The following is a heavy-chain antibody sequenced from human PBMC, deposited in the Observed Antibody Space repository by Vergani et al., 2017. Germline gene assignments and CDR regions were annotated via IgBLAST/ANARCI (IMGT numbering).Heavy chain of an antibody. V-gene: IGHV3-9*01. CDR2: ISWNSGSI. CDR1: GFTFDDYA. J-gene: IGHJ4*02. D-gene: IGHD3-16*01. Sequence: EVQLVESGGGLVQPGRSLRLSCAASGFTFDDYAMHWVRQAPGKGLEWVSGISWNSGSIGYADSVKGRFTISRDNAKNSLYLQMNSLRAEHTALYYCAKAEEPFALITGNFDYWGQGTLVTVSS. CDR3: AKAEEPFALITGNFDY.